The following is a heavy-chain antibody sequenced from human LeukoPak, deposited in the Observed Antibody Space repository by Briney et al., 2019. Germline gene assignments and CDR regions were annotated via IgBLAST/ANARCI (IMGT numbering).Heavy chain of an antibody. Sequence: ASVNVSCKASGGTFSNYAISWVRQAPGQGLEWMGGIIPIFDTADSAQKFQGRLTITADESTSTAYMELSSLRAEDTAVYYCARDLLGSHTSYSSGAWDYWGQGTLVTVSS. V-gene: IGHV1-69*13. D-gene: IGHD3-9*01. CDR2: IIPIFDTA. CDR1: GGTFSNYA. J-gene: IGHJ4*02. CDR3: ARDLLGSHTSYSSGAWDY.